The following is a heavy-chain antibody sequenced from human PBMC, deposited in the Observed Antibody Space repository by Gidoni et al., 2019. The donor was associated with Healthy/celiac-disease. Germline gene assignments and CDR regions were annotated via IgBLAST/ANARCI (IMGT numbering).Heavy chain of an antibody. D-gene: IGHD3-10*01. Sequence: QVQLVESGGGVVQPGRSLSLSCSASGFTFSSYAMHWVRQAPGKGLVWEAIISYDGSNKYYADSVKGRFTISRENSKNTLYLQMNSLGAEDTAVYYCARGTAGVRGVIKGADYWGQGTLVTVSS. CDR2: ISYDGSNK. CDR1: GFTFSSYA. J-gene: IGHJ4*02. V-gene: IGHV3-30-3*01. CDR3: ARGTAGVRGVIKGADY.